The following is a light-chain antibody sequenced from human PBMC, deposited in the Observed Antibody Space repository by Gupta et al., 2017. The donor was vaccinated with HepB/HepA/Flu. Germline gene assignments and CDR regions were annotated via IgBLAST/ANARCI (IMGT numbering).Light chain of an antibody. CDR2: DDS. Sequence: SYVLTQSPSVSVAPGKTAKISCGGDNIGSRSVHWYQQKPGQAPLLGVYDDSDRPSGISERFSGSNSGNTATLTISRVEAGDEADYYCQVWESGTDHPGVFGGGTNLTV. J-gene: IGLJ3*02. CDR3: QVWESGTDHPGV. V-gene: IGLV3-21*03. CDR1: NIGSRS.